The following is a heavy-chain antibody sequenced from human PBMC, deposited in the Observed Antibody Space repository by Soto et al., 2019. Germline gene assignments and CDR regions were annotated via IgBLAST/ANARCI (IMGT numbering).Heavy chain of an antibody. CDR3: ARPYYYGSGSYPDY. Sequence: GASVKVSCKASGYTFTSYGFSWVRQAPRQGLEWMGWISAYNGNTNYAQKLQGRVTMTTDTSTSTAYMEQRSLRSDDTAVYYCARPYYYGSGSYPDYWGQGTLVTVSS. V-gene: IGHV1-18*04. CDR1: GYTFTSYG. CDR2: ISAYNGNT. J-gene: IGHJ4*02. D-gene: IGHD3-10*01.